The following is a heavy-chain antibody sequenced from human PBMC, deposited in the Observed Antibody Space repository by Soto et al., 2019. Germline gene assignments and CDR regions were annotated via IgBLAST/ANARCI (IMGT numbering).Heavy chain of an antibody. V-gene: IGHV4-31*03. CDR2: IYYSGST. D-gene: IGHD3-22*01. CDR1: GGSISSGGYY. J-gene: IGHJ6*02. Sequence: QVQLQESGPGLVKPSQTLSLTCTVSGGSISSGGYYWSWIRQHPGKGLEWIGYIYYSGSTYYNPSLKSRVTISVDTSKNQFSLKLSSVTAADTAVYYCARDAYSSGYSSLSYYYYYGMDVWGQGTTVTVSS. CDR3: ARDAYSSGYSSLSYYYYYGMDV.